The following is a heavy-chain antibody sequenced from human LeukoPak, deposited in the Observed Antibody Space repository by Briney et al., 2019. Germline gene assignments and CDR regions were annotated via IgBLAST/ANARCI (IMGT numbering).Heavy chain of an antibody. Sequence: GGSLRLSCAASGFTASSTYMSWVRQAPGKGLVWFSVIYSGGSTFYADAVKGRFTVSRNNSKNTLYLQMNSLRAEDTAVYYCARGPQSRGIIREFDSWGRGTLLTVSS. J-gene: IGHJ4*02. CDR2: IYSGGST. V-gene: IGHV3-53*01. CDR1: GFTASSTY. D-gene: IGHD3-16*01. CDR3: ARGPQSRGIIREFDS.